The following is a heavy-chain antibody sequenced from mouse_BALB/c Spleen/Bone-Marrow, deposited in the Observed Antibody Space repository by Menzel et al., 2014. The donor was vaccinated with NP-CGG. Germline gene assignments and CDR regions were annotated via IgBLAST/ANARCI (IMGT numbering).Heavy chain of an antibody. V-gene: IGHV1-69*01. CDR1: GYTFTDYW. J-gene: IGHJ3*01. CDR3: ARVGTTATFAY. Sequence: QVQLKEAGAELVMPGASVKMSCKASGYTFTDYWMHWGKQRPGQGLEWIGAIDTSDSYTSYNQKFKGKATLTVDESSSTAYMQLSSLTSEDSAVYYCARVGTTATFAYWGQGTLVTVSA. D-gene: IGHD1-2*01. CDR2: IDTSDSYT.